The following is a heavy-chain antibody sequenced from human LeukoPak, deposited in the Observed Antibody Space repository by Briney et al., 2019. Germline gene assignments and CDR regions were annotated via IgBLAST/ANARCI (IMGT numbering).Heavy chain of an antibody. CDR1: GGSFSGYY. CDR2: IYYSGSI. D-gene: IGHD5-18*01. J-gene: IGHJ4*02. CDR3: ARRDTALDY. V-gene: IGHV4-34*01. Sequence: PSETLSLTCAVYGGSFSGYYWSWIRQPPGKGLEWIGYIYYSGSIYYNPSLKSRVTISVDTSKNQFSLKLSSVTAADTAVYYCARRDTALDYWGQGTLVTVSS.